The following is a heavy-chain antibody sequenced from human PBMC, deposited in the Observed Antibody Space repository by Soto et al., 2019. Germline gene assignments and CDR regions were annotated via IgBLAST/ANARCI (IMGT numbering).Heavy chain of an antibody. V-gene: IGHV4-39*01. D-gene: IGHD6-13*01. CDR1: GGSISSSSYY. CDR3: ARHQSHSSSYVDP. J-gene: IGHJ5*02. Sequence: QLQLQESGPGLVKPSETLSLTCTVSGGSISSSSYYWGWIRQPPGKGLEWIGSIYYRGSTYYNPALKSRAPIPVDTSKHLFSLKRSSVTAADTAVYYCARHQSHSSSYVDPWGQGTLVTVSS. CDR2: IYYRGST.